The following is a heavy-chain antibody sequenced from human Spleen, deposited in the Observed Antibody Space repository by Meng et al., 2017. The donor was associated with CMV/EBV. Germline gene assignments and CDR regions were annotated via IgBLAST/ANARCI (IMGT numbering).Heavy chain of an antibody. CDR2: VSYDGSNK. V-gene: IGHV3-30-3*01. CDR3: ARDVPRYSGSYYVPDLFDY. Sequence: FNRFASHWVRQAPGKGLEWVAIVSYDGSNKDYADSVKGRFTMSRDNSKNTLFLQMNSLRPEDTAMYYCARDVPRYSGSYYVPDLFDYCGQGTLVTVSS. CDR1: FNRFA. D-gene: IGHD1-26*01. J-gene: IGHJ4*02.